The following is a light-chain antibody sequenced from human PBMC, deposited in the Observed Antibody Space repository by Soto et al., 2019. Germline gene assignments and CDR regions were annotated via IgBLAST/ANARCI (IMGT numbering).Light chain of an antibody. CDR2: EVS. Sequence: SGLTQPASVTGSPGQSITISCTGTSSDVGSYNYVSWYQLHPGKAPKRMIYEVSNRPSGVSNRFSGSKSGDTASLTISGLQAEDEADYYCSSYTTRTTLYVFGTGTRSPS. CDR1: SSDVGSYNY. CDR3: SSYTTRTTLYV. J-gene: IGLJ1*01. V-gene: IGLV2-14*01.